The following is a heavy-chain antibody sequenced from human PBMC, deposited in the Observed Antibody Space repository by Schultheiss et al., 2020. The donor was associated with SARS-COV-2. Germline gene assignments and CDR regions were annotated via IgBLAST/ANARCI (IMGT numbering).Heavy chain of an antibody. V-gene: IGHV2-5*01. D-gene: IGHD2-2*01. CDR3: AHRRRGCSSTSCYYDAFDI. CDR2: IYWNDDK. Sequence: SGPTLLKPTQTLTLTCTFSGFSLSTSGVGVGWIRQPPGKALEWLALIYWNDDKRYSPSLKSRLTITKDTSKNLVVLTMTNMDPVDTATYYCAHRRRGCSSTSCYYDAFDIWGQGTMVTVSS. CDR1: GFSLSTSGVG. J-gene: IGHJ3*02.